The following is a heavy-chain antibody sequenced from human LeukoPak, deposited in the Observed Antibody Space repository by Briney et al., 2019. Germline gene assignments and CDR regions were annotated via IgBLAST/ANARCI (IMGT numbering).Heavy chain of an antibody. CDR3: AREVSMIAESPWFDP. V-gene: IGHV1-2*02. CDR2: INPNSGGT. D-gene: IGHD3-22*01. J-gene: IGHJ5*02. CDR1: GYTFTGYY. Sequence: GASVTVSCKASGYTFTGYYMHWVRQAPGQGLEWMGWINPNSGGTNYAQKFQGRVTISVDTSKNQFSLKLSSVTAADTAVYYCAREVSMIAESPWFDPWGQGTLVTVSS.